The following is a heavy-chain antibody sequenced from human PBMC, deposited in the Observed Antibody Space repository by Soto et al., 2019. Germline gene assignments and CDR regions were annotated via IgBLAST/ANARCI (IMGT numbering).Heavy chain of an antibody. Sequence: QVQLQESGPGLVKPSQTLSLTCTVSGGSISSGGYYWSWIRQHPGKGLEWIGYIYYSGRTYYNPSLKCRVTISVDTAKNQFSLKLSSVTAAYTAVYYCARVYCSGGSCYEFDYWGQGTLVTVSS. CDR3: ARVYCSGGSCYEFDY. CDR2: IYYSGRT. D-gene: IGHD2-15*01. CDR1: GGSISSGGYY. V-gene: IGHV4-31*03. J-gene: IGHJ4*02.